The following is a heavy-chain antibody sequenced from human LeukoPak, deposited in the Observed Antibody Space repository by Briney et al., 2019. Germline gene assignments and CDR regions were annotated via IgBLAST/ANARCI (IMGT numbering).Heavy chain of an antibody. J-gene: IGHJ5*02. V-gene: IGHV3-53*01. CDR3: VREAGYCAPVCVKTNWFDP. D-gene: IGHD2-15*01. CDR2: FYIDGRT. CDR1: GFTFSDYY. Sequence: GGSLRLSCAASGFTFSDYYMSWIRQAPGRGLEWVSVFYIDGRTYYADSVRGRFAISRDDSTNTVYLHMNSLRDEDTALYHCVREAGYCAPVCVKTNWFDPWGQGTLVTVSS.